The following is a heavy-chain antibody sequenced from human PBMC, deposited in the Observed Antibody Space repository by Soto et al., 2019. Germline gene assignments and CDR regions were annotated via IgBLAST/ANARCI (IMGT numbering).Heavy chain of an antibody. CDR3: ARQHIVVVTAIRNNWFDP. CDR2: IYYSGST. V-gene: IGHV4-39*01. J-gene: IGHJ5*02. D-gene: IGHD2-21*02. CDR1: GGSISSSSYY. Sequence: PSETLSLTCTVSGGSISSSSYYWGWIRQPPGKGLEWIGSIYYSGSTYYNPSLKSRVTISVDTSKNQFSLKLSSVTAADTAVYYCARQHIVVVTAIRNNWFDPWGQGTLVTVSS.